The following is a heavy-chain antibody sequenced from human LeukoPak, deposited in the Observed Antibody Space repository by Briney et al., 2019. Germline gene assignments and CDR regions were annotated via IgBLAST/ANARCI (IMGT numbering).Heavy chain of an antibody. CDR2: FYYSGST. J-gene: IGHJ3*01. CDR3: ARAMASNGSIDF. Sequence: SETLSLTCTVSGGSVSSNRYFWNWIRQPPGKGLQWIGYFYYSGSTNYNPSLESRVTISVDTSNNQFSLKLSSVTAADTALYYCARAMASNGSIDFWGQGTMVTVSS. D-gene: IGHD1-26*01. CDR1: GGSVSSNRYF. V-gene: IGHV4-61*01.